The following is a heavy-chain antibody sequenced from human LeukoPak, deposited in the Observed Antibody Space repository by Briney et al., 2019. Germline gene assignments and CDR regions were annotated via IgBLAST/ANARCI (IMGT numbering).Heavy chain of an antibody. D-gene: IGHD6-19*01. J-gene: IGHJ4*02. Sequence: PSETLSLTCAVYGGSFSGYYWSWIRQPPGKGLEWIGEINHSGSTNYNPSLKSRVTISVDTSKNQFSLKLSSVTAADTAVYYCASHSRTIAVAGDYWGQGTLVTVSS. CDR3: ASHSRTIAVAGDY. CDR1: GGSFSGYY. CDR2: INHSGST. V-gene: IGHV4-34*01.